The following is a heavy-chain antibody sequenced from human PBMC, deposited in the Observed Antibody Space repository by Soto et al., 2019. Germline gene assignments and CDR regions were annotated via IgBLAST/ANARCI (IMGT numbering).Heavy chain of an antibody. CDR2: IYWDGDK. CDR1: GFSLSTSGVG. Sequence: QITLKESGPTLVKPTQTLTLTCTFSGFSLSTSGVGVVWIRQPPGKALEWLALIYWDGDKRHSPSLKSRLTITKDTPTNQVDLTMTNMDPVDTATYYNAHRDGSGKLDFWGQGTLVTVSS. D-gene: IGHD3-10*01. V-gene: IGHV2-5*02. J-gene: IGHJ4*02. CDR3: AHRDGSGKLDF.